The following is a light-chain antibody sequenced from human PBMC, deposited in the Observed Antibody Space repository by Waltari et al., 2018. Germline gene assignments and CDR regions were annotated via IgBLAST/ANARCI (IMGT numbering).Light chain of an antibody. V-gene: IGLV2-11*01. CDR2: DVS. CDR1: SSDVGTYTY. J-gene: IGLJ2*01. CDR3: CSYAGSYTFVI. Sequence: QSALTQPRSVSGSPGQSVTISCTGTSSDVGTYTYVSWYQQPPNKAPKLMIYDVSERPSGVPDRFSGSKSGNTASLTISGLLSEDEADYYCCSYAGSYTFVIFGGGTKLTVL.